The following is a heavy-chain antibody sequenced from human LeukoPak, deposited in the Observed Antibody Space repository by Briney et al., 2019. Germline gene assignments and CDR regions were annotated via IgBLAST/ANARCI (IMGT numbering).Heavy chain of an antibody. J-gene: IGHJ6*03. CDR1: GYTFTSYG. Sequence: ASVKVSCKASGYTFTSYGISWVRQAPGQGLEWMGWISAYNGNTNYAQKLQGRVTMTTDTSTSTAYMELRSLRSDDTAVYYCAREGLEVTYYYYYMDDWGKGTTVTVSS. D-gene: IGHD4-23*01. CDR3: AREGLEVTYYYYYMDD. V-gene: IGHV1-18*01. CDR2: ISAYNGNT.